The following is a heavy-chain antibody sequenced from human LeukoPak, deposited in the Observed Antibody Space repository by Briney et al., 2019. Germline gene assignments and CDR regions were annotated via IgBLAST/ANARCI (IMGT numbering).Heavy chain of an antibody. Sequence: SETLTLPCTVSGGSISPYYWSWIRQPPGKGLEWIGHISFSGSTDCNASLKSRVTISLDTTRSQFSLSLYSVTAADTAMYYCARHAAGTTSDYWDQATLFTVSA. J-gene: IGHJ4*02. V-gene: IGHV4-59*08. D-gene: IGHD1-1*01. CDR1: GGSISPYY. CDR2: ISFSGST. CDR3: ARHAAGTTSDY.